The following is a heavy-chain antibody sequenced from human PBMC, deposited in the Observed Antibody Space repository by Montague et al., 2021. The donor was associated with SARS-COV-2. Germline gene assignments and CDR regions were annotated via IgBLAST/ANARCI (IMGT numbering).Heavy chain of an antibody. CDR2: IYYRGAT. CDR1: GGSFTSDY. D-gene: IGHD5-24*01. Sequence: SETLSLTCSVSGGSFTSDYWSWIRQSPGKGLDLIGYIYYRGATNYNPSLKSRVTFSIDTSKNQFSLKLISVTAADTAVYFCAREDRWNWFDPWGQGVLVTVSS. CDR3: AREDRWNWFDP. J-gene: IGHJ5*02. V-gene: IGHV4-59*01.